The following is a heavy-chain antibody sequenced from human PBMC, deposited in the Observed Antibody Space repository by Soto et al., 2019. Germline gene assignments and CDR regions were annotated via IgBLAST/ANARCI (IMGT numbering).Heavy chain of an antibody. V-gene: IGHV1-3*01. CDR3: ARGGSYSDFDY. CDR2: INAGNGNT. Sequence: ASVKVSCKASGYTFTGYAMHWVRQAPGQRLEWMGWINAGNGNTKYSQKFQGRVTITRDTSASTAYMELSSLRSEDTAVYYCARGGSYSDFDYWGQGTLVTVYS. CDR1: GYTFTGYA. J-gene: IGHJ4*02. D-gene: IGHD1-26*01.